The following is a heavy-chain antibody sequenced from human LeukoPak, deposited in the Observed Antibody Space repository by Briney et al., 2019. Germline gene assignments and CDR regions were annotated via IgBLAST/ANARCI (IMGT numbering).Heavy chain of an antibody. J-gene: IGHJ4*02. Sequence: SETLSLTCTVSGGSISSYYSSWIRQPPGKGLEWIGYIYYSGSTNYNPSLKSRVTISVDTSKNQFSLKLSSVTAADTAVYYCARVSPYYDSSGYYVDYWGQGTLVTVSS. CDR3: ARVSPYYDSSGYYVDY. D-gene: IGHD3-22*01. V-gene: IGHV4-59*01. CDR2: IYYSGST. CDR1: GGSISSYY.